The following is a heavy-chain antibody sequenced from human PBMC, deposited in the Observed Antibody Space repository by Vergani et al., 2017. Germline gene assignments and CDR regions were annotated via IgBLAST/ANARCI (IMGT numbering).Heavy chain of an antibody. CDR2: INPSGGRT. J-gene: IGHJ2*01. Sequence: QVQLVQSGAEVKKPGASLKASCKASGYTFTSYYMHWVRQAPGQGLEWMGIINPSGGRTSYAQKFQGRATMTRDTSTSTVYMELSSLRSEDAAVYYCARVWGSYYYFDLWGRGTLVTVSS. D-gene: IGHD3-16*01. CDR3: ARVWGSYYYFDL. V-gene: IGHV1-46*01. CDR1: GYTFTSYY.